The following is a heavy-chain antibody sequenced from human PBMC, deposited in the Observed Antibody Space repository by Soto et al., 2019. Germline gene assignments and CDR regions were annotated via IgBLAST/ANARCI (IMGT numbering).Heavy chain of an antibody. CDR3: ANSYYYDSSGYYPFEY. CDR1: GFTFNIFP. V-gene: IGHV3-23*01. Sequence: GGSLRLSCAASGFTFNIFPMTWVRQAPGKGLEWVSGIAGSGGNTYHADSVKGRFTISRDNSKNTVYLQMDSLRVEDTAVYYCANSYYYDSSGYYPFEYWGQGALVTVSS. J-gene: IGHJ4*02. CDR2: IAGSGGNT. D-gene: IGHD3-22*01.